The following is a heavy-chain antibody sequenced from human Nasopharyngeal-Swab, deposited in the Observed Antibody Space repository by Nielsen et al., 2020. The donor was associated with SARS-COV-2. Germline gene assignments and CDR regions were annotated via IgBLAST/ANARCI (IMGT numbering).Heavy chain of an antibody. CDR2: IYYSGST. J-gene: IGHJ5*02. D-gene: IGHD3-22*01. V-gene: IGHV4-30-4*01. CDR3: ARDYYDSSGYYGGFDP. Sequence: WIRQPPGKGLEWIGYIYYSGSTYYNPSPKSRVTISVDTSKNQFSLKLSSVTAAGTAVYYCARDYYDSSGYYGGFDPWGQGTLVTVSS.